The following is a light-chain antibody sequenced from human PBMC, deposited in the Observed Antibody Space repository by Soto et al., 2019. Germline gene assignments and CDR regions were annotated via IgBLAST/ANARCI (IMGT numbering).Light chain of an antibody. CDR3: ASWDDSLSGRV. CDR2: DNN. CDR1: SSNIGNNY. V-gene: IGLV1-51*01. J-gene: IGLJ3*02. Sequence: QSVLTQPPSVSAAPGQKVTISCSGSSSNIGNNYVSWYQQLPGTAPKLLIYDNNKRPSGIPDRFSGSKSRTSASLAISGLRSEDEADYYCASWDDSLSGRVFGGGTKLTVL.